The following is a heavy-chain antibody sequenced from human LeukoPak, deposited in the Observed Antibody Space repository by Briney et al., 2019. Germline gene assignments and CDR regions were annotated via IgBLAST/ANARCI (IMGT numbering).Heavy chain of an antibody. CDR2: INSDGSST. Sequence: GGSLRLSCAASGFTFSSYWMHWGRQAAVKGLVWVSRINSDGSSTTYADSVKGRFTISRDNAKNTLYLQMNSLRAEDTAVYYCARVGVYDFHMDVWSKGTTVTVSS. J-gene: IGHJ6*03. V-gene: IGHV3-74*01. CDR1: GFTFSSYW. CDR3: ARVGVYDFHMDV. D-gene: IGHD3-3*01.